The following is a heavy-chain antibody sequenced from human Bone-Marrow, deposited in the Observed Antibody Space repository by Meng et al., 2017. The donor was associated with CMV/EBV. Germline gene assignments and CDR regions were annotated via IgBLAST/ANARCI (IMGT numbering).Heavy chain of an antibody. Sequence: GGSLRLSCAASAFTVTNNYMSWVRQAPGKGLEWVSAISGSGGSTYYADSVKGRFTISRDNSKNTLYLQMNSLRAEDTAVYYCAKSGVTDYWGQGTLVTVSS. J-gene: IGHJ4*02. D-gene: IGHD1-26*01. CDR3: AKSGVTDY. CDR1: AFTVTNNY. V-gene: IGHV3-23*01. CDR2: ISGSGGST.